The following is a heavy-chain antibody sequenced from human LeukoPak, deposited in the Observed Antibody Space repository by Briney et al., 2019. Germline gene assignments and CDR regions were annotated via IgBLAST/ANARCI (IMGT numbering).Heavy chain of an antibody. J-gene: IGHJ4*02. D-gene: IGHD3-22*01. Sequence: SGGSLRLSCAAYGFTFNSHAMSWVRQIPGKGLEWVSGVTADGTNTHFADSVKGRFTISRGNSKNTLYLHMNSLRVDDTAVYFCAYYDSSGYYYGRLRYWGQGTPVTVSS. CDR3: AYYDSSGYYYGRLRY. CDR2: VTADGTNT. V-gene: IGHV3-23*01. CDR1: GFTFNSHA.